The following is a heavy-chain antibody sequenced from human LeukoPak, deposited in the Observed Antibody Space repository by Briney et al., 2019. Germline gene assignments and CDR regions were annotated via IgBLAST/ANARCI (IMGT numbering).Heavy chain of an antibody. CDR3: VRTPPNWGADY. J-gene: IGHJ4*02. D-gene: IGHD7-27*01. CDR1: GYTFTSYY. CDR2: MSPNSGKI. Sequence: EASVKVSCKASGYTFTSYYMHWVRQAPGQGLEWMGWMSPNSGKIGYAQKFQDRVTMTRDTSISTAYMELSSLRFEDTAVYYCVRTPPNWGADYWGRGTLVTVSS. V-gene: IGHV1-8*02.